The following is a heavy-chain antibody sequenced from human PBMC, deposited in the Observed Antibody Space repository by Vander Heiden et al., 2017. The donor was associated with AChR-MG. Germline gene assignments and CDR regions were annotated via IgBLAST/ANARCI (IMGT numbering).Heavy chain of an antibody. CDR3: ARDLGVYAIIDYFDY. Sequence: QVQLVESGGGVVQPGRSPTLTWASSGSPLSSYAMHWVRQAPGKGLEWVAVISYDGSNKYYADSVKGRFTISRDNSKNTLYLQMNSLRAEDTAVYYCARDLGVYAIIDYFDYWGQGTLVTVSS. CDR1: GSPLSSYA. V-gene: IGHV3-30-3*01. J-gene: IGHJ4*02. D-gene: IGHD2-8*02. CDR2: ISYDGSNK.